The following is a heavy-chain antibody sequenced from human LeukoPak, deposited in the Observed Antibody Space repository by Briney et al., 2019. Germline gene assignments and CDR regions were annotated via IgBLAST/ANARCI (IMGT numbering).Heavy chain of an antibody. CDR3: ARGATYYYDSSGYYFDY. Sequence: PGGSLRLSCAASGFTVSRNYMSWVRQAPGKGLEWVSVIYSGGSTYYADSVKGRFTISRDNSKNTLYLQMGSLRAEDMAVYYCARGATYYYDSSGYYFDYWGQGTLVTVSS. D-gene: IGHD3-22*01. CDR1: GFTVSRNY. CDR2: IYSGGST. V-gene: IGHV3-66*01. J-gene: IGHJ4*02.